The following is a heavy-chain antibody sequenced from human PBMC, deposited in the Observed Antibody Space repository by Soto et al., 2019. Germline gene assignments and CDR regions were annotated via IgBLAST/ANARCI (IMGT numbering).Heavy chain of an antibody. CDR3: ARVASSWNPNDY. CDR2: INYGGTT. J-gene: IGHJ4*02. Sequence: SETLSLTCSVSGGSIGSYYWSWIRQPPGKGLEWIGYINYGGTTSHNPSLEGRISISLDLAKRQLSLQVTSVTAADTAVYYCARVASSWNPNDYWGQGTLVTVSS. CDR1: GGSIGSYY. V-gene: IGHV4-59*01. D-gene: IGHD1-1*01.